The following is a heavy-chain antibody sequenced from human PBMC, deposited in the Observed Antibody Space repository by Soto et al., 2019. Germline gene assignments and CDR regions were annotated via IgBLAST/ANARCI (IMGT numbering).Heavy chain of an antibody. V-gene: IGHV3-74*01. D-gene: IGHD5-12*01. CDR1: GFTFSSYW. CDR2: INSDGSST. J-gene: IGHJ6*03. Sequence: PGGFLRLSCVASGFTFSSYWMHWVRQAPGKGLVWVSRINSDGSSTSYADSVKGRFTISRDNAKNTLYLQMNSLGAEDTAVYYCGRDRSGYDGSKYYYYMDVWGKGTTVPVSS. CDR3: GRDRSGYDGSKYYYYMDV.